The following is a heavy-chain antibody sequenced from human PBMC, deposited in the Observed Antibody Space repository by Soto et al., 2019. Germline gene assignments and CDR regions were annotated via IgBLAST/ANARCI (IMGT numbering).Heavy chain of an antibody. CDR2: IKQDGSEK. J-gene: IGHJ3*02. D-gene: IGHD6-19*01. CDR1: GFTFSSYW. CDR3: ARDYKWLAHDAFDI. V-gene: IGHV3-7*01. Sequence: PGGSLRLSCAASGFTFSSYWMSWVRQAPGKGLEWVANIKQDGSEKYYVDSVKGRFTISRDNAKNSLYLQMNSLRAEDTAVYYCARDYKWLAHDAFDIWGQGTMVTVSS.